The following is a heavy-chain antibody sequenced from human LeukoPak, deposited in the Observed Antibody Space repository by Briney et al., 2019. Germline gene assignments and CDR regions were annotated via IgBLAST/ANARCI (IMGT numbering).Heavy chain of an antibody. J-gene: IGHJ4*02. CDR3: ARALKGWYGVDY. D-gene: IGHD6-19*01. CDR2: INPNSGGT. CDR1: GYTFTGHY. Sequence: ASVKVSCKASGYTFTGHYMHWVRQAPGQGLEWMGWINPNSGGTNYAQRFQGWVTMTRDTSISTAYMELSRLRSDDTAVYYCARALKGWYGVDYWGQGTLVTVSS. V-gene: IGHV1-2*04.